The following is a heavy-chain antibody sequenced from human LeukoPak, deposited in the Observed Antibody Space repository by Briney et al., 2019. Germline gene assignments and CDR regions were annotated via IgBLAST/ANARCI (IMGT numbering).Heavy chain of an antibody. J-gene: IGHJ4*02. Sequence: GGSLSLSCAVSGLTFSDHFLDWVRQAPGKGLEWVGRSRNKAKSYTTEYAASVKGRFTISRDDSKNSLYLQMDSLKTEDTAVYCVRVGFVAGSDYLDYWGQGTLVTVSS. D-gene: IGHD6-19*01. CDR1: GLTFSDHF. CDR3: RVGFVAGSDYLDY. CDR2: SRNKAKSYTT. V-gene: IGHV3-72*01.